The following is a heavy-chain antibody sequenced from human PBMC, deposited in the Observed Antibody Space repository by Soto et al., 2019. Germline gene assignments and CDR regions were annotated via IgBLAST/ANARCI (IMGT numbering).Heavy chain of an antibody. J-gene: IGHJ6*03. V-gene: IGHV4-34*01. CDR2: INHSGST. CDR3: ARGPRGCSSTSCSGASRQEHYYYYYMDV. Sequence: SETLSLTCAVYGGSFSGYYWSWIRQPPGKGLEWIGEINHSGSTNYNPSLKSRVTISIDTPKNQFSLKLSSVTAADTAVYYCARGPRGCSSTSCSGASRQEHYYYYYMDVWGKGTTVTVSS. D-gene: IGHD2-2*01. CDR1: GGSFSGYY.